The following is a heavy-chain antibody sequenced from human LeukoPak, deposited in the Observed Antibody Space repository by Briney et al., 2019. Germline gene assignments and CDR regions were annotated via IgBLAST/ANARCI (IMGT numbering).Heavy chain of an antibody. Sequence: SETLSLTCTVPGGSFSSGSYYWSWIRQPPGKGLGWIGYIYYSGSTNYNPSLKSRVTISVDTSKNQFSLKLSSVTAADTAVYYCARASFYDFWSGYEHYFDYWGQGTLVTVSS. CDR3: ARASFYDFWSGYEHYFDY. CDR2: IYYSGST. V-gene: IGHV4-61*01. D-gene: IGHD3-3*01. J-gene: IGHJ4*02. CDR1: GGSFSSGSYY.